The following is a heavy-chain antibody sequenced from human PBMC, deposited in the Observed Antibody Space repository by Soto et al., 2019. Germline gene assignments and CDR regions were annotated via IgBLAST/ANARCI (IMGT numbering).Heavy chain of an antibody. CDR3: ARGGSTGWFYFDF. Sequence: GGSLRLSCAASGFTFKSYAMNWVRQAPGKGLEWVASTPGSGGSSYYADSVKGRFTISRDNSKNTLYLDLNSLKAEDTAMYYCARGGSTGWFYFDFWGQGTQVTVSS. CDR1: GFTFKSYA. CDR2: TPGSGGSS. J-gene: IGHJ4*02. V-gene: IGHV3-23*01. D-gene: IGHD6-19*01.